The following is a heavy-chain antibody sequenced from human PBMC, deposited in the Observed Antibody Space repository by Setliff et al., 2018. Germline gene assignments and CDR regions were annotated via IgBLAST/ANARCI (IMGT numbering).Heavy chain of an antibody. J-gene: IGHJ4*02. D-gene: IGHD1-26*01. CDR2: INNDGSST. CDR1: GFTLRDNW. CDR3: VRDGAGAFDY. Sequence: GGSLRLSWAASGFTLRDNWMNWVRQGPGKGLVWVSYINNDGSSTVYADSVKGRFTISRDNAKNTLYLQMDSLRAEDTATYYCVRDGAGAFDYWGPGTLVTVSA. V-gene: IGHV3-74*01.